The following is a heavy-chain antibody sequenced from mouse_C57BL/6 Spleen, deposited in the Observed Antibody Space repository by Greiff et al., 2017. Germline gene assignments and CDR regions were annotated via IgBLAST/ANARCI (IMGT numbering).Heavy chain of an antibody. D-gene: IGHD2-4*01. V-gene: IGHV1-69*01. CDR3: ARSGDYDERFAY. CDR2: IDPSDSYT. CDR1: GYTFTSYW. Sequence: VQLVESGPELVMPGASVKLSCKASGYTFTSYWMHWVKQRPGQGLEWIGEIDPSDSYTNYNQKFKGKSTLTVDKSSSTAYMQLSSLTSEDSAVYYCARSGDYDERFAYWGQGTLVTVSA. J-gene: IGHJ3*01.